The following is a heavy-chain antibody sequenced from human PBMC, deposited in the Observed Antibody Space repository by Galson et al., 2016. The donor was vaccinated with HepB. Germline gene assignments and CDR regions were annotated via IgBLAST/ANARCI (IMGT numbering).Heavy chain of an antibody. CDR3: AARLGAGIFA. V-gene: IGHV4-30-2*03. Sequence: GKGLEWIGSVYYSGSPYYNWSLKSRVTISIDTSKNQFSLKLSSVTAADTAIYFCAARLGAGIFAWGQGTLVTVSS. D-gene: IGHD3-3*01. J-gene: IGHJ5*02. CDR2: VYYSGSP.